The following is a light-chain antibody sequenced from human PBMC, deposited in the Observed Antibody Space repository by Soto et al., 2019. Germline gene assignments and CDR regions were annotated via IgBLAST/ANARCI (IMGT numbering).Light chain of an antibody. Sequence: WMTQSPSFLSASTGDRVSISCRMSQGMSSYLAGYQQKPGKAPELLIYAASTLQSGVPSRFSGSGAGTEFTLTISSLQPEDVATYYCQQLKSNLITFGQGTLLDI. J-gene: IGKJ5*01. V-gene: IGKV1D-8*02. CDR3: QQLKSNLIT. CDR2: AAS. CDR1: QGMSSY.